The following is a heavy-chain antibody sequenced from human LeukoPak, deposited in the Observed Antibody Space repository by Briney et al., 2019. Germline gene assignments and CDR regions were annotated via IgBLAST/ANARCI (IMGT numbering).Heavy chain of an antibody. Sequence: GGSLRLSCAASGFIFKKYWMNWVRQVPGKGLECLANIKEDGSGTYYADSVKGRFTISRDNPKNLLFLQINSLRVEDTAVYYCARETPRRGETRDGYRWGQGTVVTVSS. V-gene: IGHV3-7*01. CDR2: IKEDGSGT. D-gene: IGHD5-24*01. CDR1: GFIFKKYW. J-gene: IGHJ4*02. CDR3: ARETPRRGETRDGYR.